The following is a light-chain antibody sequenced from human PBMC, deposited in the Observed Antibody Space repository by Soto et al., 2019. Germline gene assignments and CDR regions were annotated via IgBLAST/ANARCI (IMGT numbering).Light chain of an antibody. J-gene: IGLJ1*01. CDR1: SSDIGSYDF. CDR2: EVT. Sequence: QSVLTQPASVSGSPGQAITISCAGTSSDIGSYDFVSWHQQHPGKAPKLMIYEVTKRPSGVPDRFSGSKSGNTASLTVSGLQAEDEADYYCGSYAGSSTLYVFGTGTKVTVL. CDR3: GSYAGSSTLYV. V-gene: IGLV2-14*02.